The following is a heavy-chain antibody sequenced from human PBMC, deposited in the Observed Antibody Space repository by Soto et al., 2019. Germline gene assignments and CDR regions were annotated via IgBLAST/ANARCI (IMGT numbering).Heavy chain of an antibody. V-gene: IGHV3-21*01. CDR1: GFTFSSYT. Sequence: EVQLVESGGGLVKPGGSLQLSCASSGFTFSSYTMNWVRQAPGKELEWVSSVSTSSTYIFYADSVQGRFTISRDNAKNSLDLQMHSLRVEDTAVYYCARMRGTTRDMDVWGTGTTVTVSS. D-gene: IGHD1-7*01. CDR3: ARMRGTTRDMDV. CDR2: VSTSSTYI. J-gene: IGHJ6*03.